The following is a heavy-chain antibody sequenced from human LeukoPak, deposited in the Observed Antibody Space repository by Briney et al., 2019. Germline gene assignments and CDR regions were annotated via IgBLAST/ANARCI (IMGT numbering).Heavy chain of an antibody. J-gene: IGHJ4*02. CDR1: GFTVSSNY. D-gene: IGHD6-19*01. Sequence: PGGSLRLSCAASGFTVSSNYMSWVRQAPGKGLEWVSAISGSGGSTYYADSVKGRFTISRDNSKNTLYLQMNSLRAEDTAVYYCAKRRSGWTQLASFDYWGQGTLVTVSS. CDR3: AKRRSGWTQLASFDY. V-gene: IGHV3-23*01. CDR2: ISGSGGST.